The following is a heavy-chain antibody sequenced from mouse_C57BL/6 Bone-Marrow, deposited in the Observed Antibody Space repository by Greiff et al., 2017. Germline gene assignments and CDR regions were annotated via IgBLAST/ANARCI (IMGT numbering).Heavy chain of an antibody. V-gene: IGHV1-81*01. Sequence: QVQLQQSGAELARPGASVKLSCKASGYTFTSYGISWVKQRTGQGLEWIGEIYPRSGNTYYNEKFKGKATLTADKSSSTAYKERRSLTSEDSAVYFCARERGGNYPWFAYWGQGTLVTVAA. CDR2: IYPRSGNT. CDR1: GYTFTSYG. J-gene: IGHJ3*01. D-gene: IGHD2-1*01. CDR3: ARERGGNYPWFAY.